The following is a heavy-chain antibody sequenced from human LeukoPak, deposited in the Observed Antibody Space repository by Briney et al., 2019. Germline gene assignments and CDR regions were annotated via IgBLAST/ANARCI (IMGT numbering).Heavy chain of an antibody. D-gene: IGHD2-2*02. CDR2: ISGSGGST. CDR3: AKDQEILVVPAAINY. J-gene: IGHJ4*02. Sequence: PGGSLRLSCAASGFSFSSYAMSWVRQAPGKGLVWVSAISGSGGSTHYADSVKGRFTISRDNSKNTLFLQMNSLKAEDTAVYYCAKDQEILVVPAAINYWGQGTLVTVSS. CDR1: GFSFSSYA. V-gene: IGHV3-23*01.